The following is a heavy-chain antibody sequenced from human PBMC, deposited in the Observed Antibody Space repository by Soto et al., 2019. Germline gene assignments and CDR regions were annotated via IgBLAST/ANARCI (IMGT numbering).Heavy chain of an antibody. V-gene: IGHV4-31*03. J-gene: IGHJ3*02. CDR2: IYYSGST. CDR3: AGPTYGSGSYYPNAFDI. Sequence: QVQLQESGPGLVKPSQTLSLTCTVSGGSISSGGYYWSWIRQHPGKGLEWIGYIYYSGSTYYNPSLKSRVTISVETSKNQFSLKLGSGTAADTAVYYCAGPTYGSGSYYPNAFDIWGQGTMVTVSS. CDR1: GGSISSGGYY. D-gene: IGHD3-10*01.